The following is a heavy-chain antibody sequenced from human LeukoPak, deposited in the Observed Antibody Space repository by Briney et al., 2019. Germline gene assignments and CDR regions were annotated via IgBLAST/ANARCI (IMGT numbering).Heavy chain of an antibody. J-gene: IGHJ5*02. CDR1: GGSIGRSSYY. Sequence: SSETLSLTCTVSGGSIGRSSYYWGWIRQPPGKGLEWIGNIYYSGKTDYNPSLKSRVTISVDTSKNQFSLKLSSVTAADTALYYCARINSHSDNYYYPWFDPWGQGILVTVSS. CDR2: IYYSGKT. V-gene: IGHV4-39*07. D-gene: IGHD3-22*01. CDR3: ARINSHSDNYYYPWFDP.